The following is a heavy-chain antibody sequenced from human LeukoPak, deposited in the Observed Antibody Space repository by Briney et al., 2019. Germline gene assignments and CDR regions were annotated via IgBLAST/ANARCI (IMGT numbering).Heavy chain of an antibody. Sequence: PGGSLRLSCAASGFTFSSYWMTWVRQAPGKGLEWVANINQDGSEKHYVDSVKGRFTISRDNAKNSLYLQINSLRAENTAVYYCARVSKGYRYGYSGGYYDYYYMDVWGKGTTVTVSS. CDR3: ARVSKGYRYGYSGGYYDYYYMDV. V-gene: IGHV3-7*01. D-gene: IGHD5-18*01. CDR1: GFTFSSYW. J-gene: IGHJ6*03. CDR2: INQDGSEK.